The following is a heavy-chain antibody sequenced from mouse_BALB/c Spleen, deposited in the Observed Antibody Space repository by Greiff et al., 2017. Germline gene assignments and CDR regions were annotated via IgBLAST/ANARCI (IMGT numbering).Heavy chain of an antibody. CDR1: GYSITSDYA. CDR2: ISYSGST. Sequence: EVKLVESGPGLVKPSQSLSLTCTVTGYSITSDYAWNWIRQFPGNKLEWMGYISYSGSTSYNPSLKSRISITRDTSKNQFFLQLNSVTTEDTATYYCARGGHPQAWFAYWGQGTLVTVSA. J-gene: IGHJ3*01. V-gene: IGHV3-2*02. CDR3: ARGGHPQAWFAY.